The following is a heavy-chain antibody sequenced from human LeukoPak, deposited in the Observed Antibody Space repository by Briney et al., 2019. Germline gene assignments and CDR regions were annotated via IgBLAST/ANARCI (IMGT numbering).Heavy chain of an antibody. J-gene: IGHJ4*02. D-gene: IGHD2-21*02. CDR2: ISGSGGST. V-gene: IGHV3-23*01. CDR3: ARDRKGYCGGDCYSDY. CDR1: GFTFSSYA. Sequence: GGSLRLSCAASGFTFSSYAMSWVRQAPGKGLEWVSAISGSGGSTYYADSVKGRFTIFRDNSKNTLYLQMNSLRAEDTAVYYCARDRKGYCGGDCYSDYWGQGTLVTVSS.